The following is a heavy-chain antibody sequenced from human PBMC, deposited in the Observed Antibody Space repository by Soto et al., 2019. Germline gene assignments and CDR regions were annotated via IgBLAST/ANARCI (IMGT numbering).Heavy chain of an antibody. CDR1: GYTFTSYD. Sequence: ASVKVSCKASGYTFTSYDINWVRQATGQGLEWMGWMNPNSGNTGYAQKFQGRVTMTRNTSISTAYMELSSLRSEDTAVYYCAVVVVPAAIRGYYYGMDVWGQGTTVTVYS. CDR2: MNPNSGNT. J-gene: IGHJ6*02. CDR3: AVVVVPAAIRGYYYGMDV. D-gene: IGHD2-2*02. V-gene: IGHV1-8*01.